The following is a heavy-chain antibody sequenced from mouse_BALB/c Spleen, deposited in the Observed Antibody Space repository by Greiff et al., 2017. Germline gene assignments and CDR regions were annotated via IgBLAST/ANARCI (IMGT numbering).Heavy chain of an antibody. J-gene: IGHJ3*01. CDR3: ARRTTAKAWFAY. CDR2: IYPGDGDT. V-gene: IGHV1-80*01. D-gene: IGHD1-2*01. Sequence: QVQLQQSGAELVRPGSSVKISCKASGYAFSSYWMNWVKQRPGQGLEWIGQIYPGDGDTNYNGKFKGKATLTADKSSSTAYMQLSSLTSEDSAVYFCARRTTAKAWFAYWGQGTLVTVSA. CDR1: GYAFSSYW.